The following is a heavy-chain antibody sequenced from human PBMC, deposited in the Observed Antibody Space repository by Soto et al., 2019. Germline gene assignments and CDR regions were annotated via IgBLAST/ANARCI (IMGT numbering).Heavy chain of an antibody. D-gene: IGHD4-17*01. Sequence: ASVKVSCKASGYIFVSYGISWVRQAPGQGLEWMGWISPHNGNTVYAQKVQGRVTLTTDTSTSTVYMELRSLRSDDTAVYYCARDQSGMTTVTGGYYYMDVWGKGTTVTVSS. V-gene: IGHV1-18*01. CDR1: GYIFVSYG. J-gene: IGHJ6*03. CDR3: ARDQSGMTTVTGGYYYMDV. CDR2: ISPHNGNT.